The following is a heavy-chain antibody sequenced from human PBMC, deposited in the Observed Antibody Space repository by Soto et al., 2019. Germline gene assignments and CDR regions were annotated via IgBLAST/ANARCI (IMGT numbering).Heavy chain of an antibody. Sequence: GASVTVSCKASGYTFTSYDINWVRQATGQGLEWMGWMNPNSGNTGYAQKFQGRVTMTRNTSISTAYMELSSLRSEDTAVCYCARGSREVRGVIIRYTWFDPWGQGTLVTVSS. D-gene: IGHD3-10*01. CDR1: GYTFTSYD. J-gene: IGHJ5*02. CDR3: ARGSREVRGVIIRYTWFDP. V-gene: IGHV1-8*01. CDR2: MNPNSGNT.